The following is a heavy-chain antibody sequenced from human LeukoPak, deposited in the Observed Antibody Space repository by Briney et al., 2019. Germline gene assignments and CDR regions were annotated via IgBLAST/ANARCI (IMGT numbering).Heavy chain of an antibody. J-gene: IGHJ4*02. CDR2: INHSGST. CDR3: ARHQYSGSYYVSRAFDY. D-gene: IGHD1-26*01. V-gene: IGHV4-34*01. Sequence: SETLSLTCVVYGGSFSGYYWSWIRQPPGKGLEWIGEINHSGSTNYNPSLKSRVTISVDTSKNQFSLKLSSVTAADTAVYYCARHQYSGSYYVSRAFDYWGQGTLVTVSS. CDR1: GGSFSGYY.